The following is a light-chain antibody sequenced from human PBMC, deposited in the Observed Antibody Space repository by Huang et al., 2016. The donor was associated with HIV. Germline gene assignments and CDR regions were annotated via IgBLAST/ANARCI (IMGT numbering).Light chain of an antibody. CDR1: QSIFFRSNNGNS. CDR3: QQYYTTPYT. Sequence: DIVMTQSPDSLAVSLGERATINCKSSQSIFFRSNNGNSLAWYQQKLGQPPKLLIFWASTRGSGVPDRCSGSGSGSNFTLTISNLQAEDVAVYYCQQYYTTPYTFGQGTKLDIK. J-gene: IGKJ2*01. CDR2: WAS. V-gene: IGKV4-1*01.